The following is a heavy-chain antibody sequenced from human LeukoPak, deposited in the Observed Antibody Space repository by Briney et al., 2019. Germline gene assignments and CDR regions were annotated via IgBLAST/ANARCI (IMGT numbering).Heavy chain of an antibody. V-gene: IGHV1-46*01. CDR3: ARRGGAAYCGGDCYSGLDY. D-gene: IGHD2-21*02. J-gene: IGHJ4*02. CDR1: GYTFTSYY. Sequence: ASVRVSCKASGYTFTSYYMHWVRQAPGQGLEWMGIINPSGGSTSYAQKFQGRATMTRDTSTSTVYMELSSLRSEDTAVYYCARRGGAAYCGGDCYSGLDYWGQGTLVTVSS. CDR2: INPSGGST.